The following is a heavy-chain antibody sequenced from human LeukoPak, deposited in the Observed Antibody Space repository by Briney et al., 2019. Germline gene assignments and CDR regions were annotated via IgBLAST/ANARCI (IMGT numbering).Heavy chain of an antibody. CDR3: AKEGRSLQTY. V-gene: IGHV3-7*03. CDR1: GFMFSSNW. D-gene: IGHD5-24*01. Sequence: PGGSLRLSCAASGFMFSSNWMSWVRQAPGKGLEWVANIKEDGTETYYVDSVKGRFTISRDNAKNSLYLQMNNLRVEDTAVYYCAKEGRSLQTYWGQGTLVTVSS. J-gene: IGHJ4*02. CDR2: IKEDGTET.